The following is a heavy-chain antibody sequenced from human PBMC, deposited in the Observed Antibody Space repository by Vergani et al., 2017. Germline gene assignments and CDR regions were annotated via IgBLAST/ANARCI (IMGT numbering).Heavy chain of an antibody. J-gene: IGHJ4*02. Sequence: EVQLVQSGAEVKKPGESLKISCKGSGYSFTSYWIGWVRQMPGKGLEWMGIIYPGDSDTRYSPSFQGQVTISADKSISTAYLQWSSLKASDTAMYYCARQGGYCSSTSCYTGLLSVSYFDYFDYWGQGTLVTVSS. CDR2: IYPGDSDT. CDR3: ARQGGYCSSTSCYTGLLSVSYFDYFDY. V-gene: IGHV5-51*01. D-gene: IGHD2-2*02. CDR1: GYSFTSYW.